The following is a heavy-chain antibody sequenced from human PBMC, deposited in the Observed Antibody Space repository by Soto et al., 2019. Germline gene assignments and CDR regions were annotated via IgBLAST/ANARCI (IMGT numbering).Heavy chain of an antibody. Sequence: QVQLVESGGGVVQPGRSLRLSCAASGLTFSENGMHWVRQAPGKRLEWVALIWFDGSAQQYADSVKGRFTISRDNSKKTLYLQMAALRVVDTAVYYGASQSYSRRMDVWGQGTTVTVSS. D-gene: IGHD4-4*01. CDR2: IWFDGSAQ. CDR3: ASQSYSRRMDV. V-gene: IGHV3-33*01. J-gene: IGHJ6*01. CDR1: GLTFSENG.